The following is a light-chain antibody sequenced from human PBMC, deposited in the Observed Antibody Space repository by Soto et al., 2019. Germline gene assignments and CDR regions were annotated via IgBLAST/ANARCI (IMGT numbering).Light chain of an antibody. J-gene: IGKJ4*01. V-gene: IGKV4-1*01. CDR2: WAS. CDR3: QQSYSSPS. CDR1: QSLLYTSNNRHY. Sequence: SCKSSQSLLYTSNNRHYLAWYQQKPGQPPKLLIYWASTRESGVPDRFSGSGSGTDFTLTISSLQAEDVAVYYCQQSYSSPSFGGGTEVAI.